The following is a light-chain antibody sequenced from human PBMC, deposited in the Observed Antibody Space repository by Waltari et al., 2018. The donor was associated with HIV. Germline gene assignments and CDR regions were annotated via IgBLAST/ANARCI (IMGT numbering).Light chain of an antibody. CDR1: QALSSS. CDR3: QQFNTYPQT. V-gene: IGKV1-13*02. Sequence: AIQLTQSPSSLSASVGDRVTITCRASQALSSSLAWYQQKPGKAPNLLIYHASTLESGVPSRFSGSGSGADFTLTISSLQPEDSATYYCQQFNTYPQTFGQGTQLEIK. J-gene: IGKJ5*01. CDR2: HAS.